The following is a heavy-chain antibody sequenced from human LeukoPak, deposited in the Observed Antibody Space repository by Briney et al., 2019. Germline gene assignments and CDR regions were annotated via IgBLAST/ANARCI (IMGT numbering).Heavy chain of an antibody. Sequence: GGSLRLSCAASGFTFSNYGMHWVRQAPGKGLEWVAFIRYDGSNKYYADSVKGRFTISRDNSKNTLYLQMNSLGAEDTAVYYCAKAVVPAAPALFDYWGQGTLVTVSS. J-gene: IGHJ4*02. CDR3: AKAVVPAAPALFDY. CDR2: IRYDGSNK. V-gene: IGHV3-30*02. CDR1: GFTFSNYG. D-gene: IGHD2-2*01.